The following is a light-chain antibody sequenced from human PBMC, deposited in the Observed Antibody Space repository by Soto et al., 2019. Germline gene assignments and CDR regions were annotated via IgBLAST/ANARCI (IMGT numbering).Light chain of an antibody. CDR1: QSVSSSY. Sequence: PGERATLSCRASQSVSSSYLAWYQQKPGQAPRLVIYGTSSRATGIPDRFSGSGSGTDFTLTISRLEPEDCAIYYCQQYGSTPLTFGGGTKVEIK. V-gene: IGKV3-20*01. J-gene: IGKJ4*01. CDR3: QQYGSTPLT. CDR2: GTS.